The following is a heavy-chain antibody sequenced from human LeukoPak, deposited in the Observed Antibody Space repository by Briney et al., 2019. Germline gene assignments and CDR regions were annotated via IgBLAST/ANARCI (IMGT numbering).Heavy chain of an antibody. V-gene: IGHV4-30-4*01. CDR2: IYYSGST. Sequence: SETLSLTCTVSGGSISSGDYYWSWIRRPPGRGLEWIVYIYYSGSTYYNPSLKSRVTISVDTSKNQFSLKLSSVTAADTAVYYCARDQGSYYDILTGFRGNYFDYWGQGTLVTVSS. D-gene: IGHD3-9*01. J-gene: IGHJ4*02. CDR3: ARDQGSYYDILTGFRGNYFDY. CDR1: GGSISSGDYY.